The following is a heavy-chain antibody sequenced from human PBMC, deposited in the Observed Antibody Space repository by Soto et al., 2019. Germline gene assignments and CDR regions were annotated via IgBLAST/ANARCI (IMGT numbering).Heavy chain of an antibody. Sequence: SVKVSFKASGGSFSSYSISWVRQAPGQGLEWMGGIIPIFGTANYAQKFQGRVTITADKSTSTDYMEPSSLRSEDTAVYYCARDRGIVGVRSGGASYYYYGMEVWGQGTTVNVSS. V-gene: IGHV1-69*06. J-gene: IGHJ6*02. D-gene: IGHD1-26*01. CDR2: IIPIFGTA. CDR1: GGSFSSYS. CDR3: ARDRGIVGVRSGGASYYYYGMEV.